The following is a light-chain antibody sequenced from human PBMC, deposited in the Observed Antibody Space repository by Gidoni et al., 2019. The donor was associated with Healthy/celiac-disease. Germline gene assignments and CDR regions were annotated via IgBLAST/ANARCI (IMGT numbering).Light chain of an antibody. CDR1: KLGDKY. CDR2: QDS. CDR3: QAWDSSVGV. V-gene: IGLV3-1*01. J-gene: IGLJ2*01. Sequence: SYELTRPPSVSVSPGQTASITCSGDKLGDKYACWYQQKPGQSPVLVIYQDSKRPSGIPERFSGSNSGNTATLTISGTQAMDEADYYCQAWDSSVGVFGGGTKLTVL.